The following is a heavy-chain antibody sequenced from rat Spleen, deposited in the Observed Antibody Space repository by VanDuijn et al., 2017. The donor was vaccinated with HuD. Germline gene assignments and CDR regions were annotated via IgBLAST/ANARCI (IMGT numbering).Heavy chain of an antibody. V-gene: IGHV5-17*01. Sequence: EVQLVESGGGLVQPGRSLKLSCTASGFTFSSFAMAWVRQAPKKGLEWVAAIISGGSNTYYPDSVKGRFTVSRDNAKSTLYLQMDSLRSEDTATYYCARPGPTGFDYWGQGVMVTVSS. CDR1: GFTFSSFA. J-gene: IGHJ2*01. CDR2: IISGGSNT. CDR3: ARPGPTGFDY. D-gene: IGHD2-1*01.